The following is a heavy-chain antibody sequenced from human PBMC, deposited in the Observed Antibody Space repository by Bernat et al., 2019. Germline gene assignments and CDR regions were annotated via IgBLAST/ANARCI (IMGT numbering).Heavy chain of an antibody. V-gene: IGHV3-33*01. Sequence: QVQLVESGGGVVQPGRSLRLSCAASGFTFSSYGMHWVRQAPGKGLEWVAFIWYDGSNKYYADSVKGRFTISRDNSKNTLYLQMNSLRAEDTAVYYCARDQVGSRCNDYYYYYCMDVWGQGTPVTVSS. D-gene: IGHD2/OR15-2a*01. CDR2: IWYDGSNK. CDR3: ARDQVGSRCNDYYYYYCMDV. J-gene: IGHJ6*02. CDR1: GFTFSSYG.